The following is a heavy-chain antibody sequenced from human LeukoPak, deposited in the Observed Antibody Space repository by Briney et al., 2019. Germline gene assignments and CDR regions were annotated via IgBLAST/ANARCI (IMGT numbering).Heavy chain of an antibody. D-gene: IGHD3-22*01. Sequence: PSETLSLTCTVSGGSISGYYWSWIRQPPGKGLECIGYIYYSGSTNYNPSLKRRVTISVDTSRNQFSLKLTSVTAADTAVYYCAKVSDRDSSGYYWGFEYWGQGTLVTVSS. J-gene: IGHJ4*02. V-gene: IGHV4-59*08. CDR3: AKVSDRDSSGYYWGFEY. CDR2: IYYSGST. CDR1: GGSISGYY.